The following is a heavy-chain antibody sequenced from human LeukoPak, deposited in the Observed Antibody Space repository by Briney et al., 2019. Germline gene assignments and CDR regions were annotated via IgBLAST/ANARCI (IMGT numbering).Heavy chain of an antibody. Sequence: GGSLRLSCAASGFTFDHFAMHWVRQVPGKGLEWVAVVSGDGRSKYYAGSVQGRFTMSRDNSKNSLYLQMNSLTSEDTGLYYCAKPGAATIRSYGLDVWGQGTTVTVSS. D-gene: IGHD3-16*01. CDR2: VSGDGRSK. V-gene: IGHV3-43*02. J-gene: IGHJ6*02. CDR1: GFTFDHFA. CDR3: AKPGAATIRSYGLDV.